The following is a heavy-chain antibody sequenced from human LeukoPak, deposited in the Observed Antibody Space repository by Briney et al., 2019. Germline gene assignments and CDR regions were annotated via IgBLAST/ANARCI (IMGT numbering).Heavy chain of an antibody. Sequence: GGSLRLSCAASGFTVSSNYMSWVRQAPGKGLEWVSVIYSGGSTYYADSVKGRFTISRDNSKNTLYLQMNSLRAEDTAVYYCARSIVVPAAMNWFDPWGQGTLVTVSS. D-gene: IGHD2-2*01. J-gene: IGHJ5*02. CDR2: IYSGGST. CDR1: GFTVSSNY. CDR3: ARSIVVPAAMNWFDP. V-gene: IGHV3-53*05.